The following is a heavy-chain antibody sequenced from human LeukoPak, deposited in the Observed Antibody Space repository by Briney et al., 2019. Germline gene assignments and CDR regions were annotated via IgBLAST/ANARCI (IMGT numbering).Heavy chain of an antibody. V-gene: IGHV3-7*01. D-gene: IGHD3-16*01. J-gene: IGHJ6*02. CDR1: GFTFSDSW. CDR3: ATYTHWVAGDV. CDR2: MNQDGSAK. Sequence: GGSLRLSCAASGFTFSDSWMSWVRQAPGKGLEWVANMNQDGSAKGYVDSVKGRFAISRDNARNSLYLQMSSLRPEDTAVYYCATYTHWVAGDVWGQGTTVTVSS.